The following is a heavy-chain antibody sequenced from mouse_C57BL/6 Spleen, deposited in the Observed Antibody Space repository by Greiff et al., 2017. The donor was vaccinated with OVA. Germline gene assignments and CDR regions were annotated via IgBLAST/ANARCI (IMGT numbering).Heavy chain of an antibody. CDR2: INPNNGGT. V-gene: IGHV1-18*01. Sequence: VQLQQSGPELVKPGASVKIPCKASGYTFTDYNMDWVKQSHGKSLEWIGDINPNNGGTIYNQKFKGKATLTVDKSSSTAYMELRSLTSEDTAVYYGAREVRGYYYAMDYWGQGTSVTVSS. CDR1: GYTFTDYN. CDR3: AREVRGYYYAMDY. D-gene: IGHD2-2*01. J-gene: IGHJ4*01.